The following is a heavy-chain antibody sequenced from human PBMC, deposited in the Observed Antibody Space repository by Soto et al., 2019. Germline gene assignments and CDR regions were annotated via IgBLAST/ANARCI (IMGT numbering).Heavy chain of an antibody. V-gene: IGHV1-69*06. Sequence: QVQLVPSGAEVKKRGYSVKVSCTASVGTFSSYAISWVRKAPGQGLEWMGGIIPIFGKTNYAQKFQGRVTITANKSTSTASMQLSILRSEDTAVYYCARAAVSGKLMYYFDSWGLGTLVTVSS. CDR3: ARAAVSGKLMYYFDS. CDR1: VGTFSSYA. D-gene: IGHD6-13*01. J-gene: IGHJ4*02. CDR2: IIPIFGKT.